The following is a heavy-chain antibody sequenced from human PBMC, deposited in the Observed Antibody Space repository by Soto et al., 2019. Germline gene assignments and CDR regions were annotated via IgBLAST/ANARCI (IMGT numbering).Heavy chain of an antibody. CDR2: IYNTGST. CDR1: DDSINSGDYY. CDR3: ARQGGAVDSGWFAP. V-gene: IGHV4-30-4*01. D-gene: IGHD3-10*01. J-gene: IGHJ5*02. Sequence: QVQLQESGPGLVRPSQTLSLTCSVSDDSINSGDYYWTWIRHPPGKGLEWIGYIYNTGSTYYNPSLKSRLTMSVDMSRKHFSRQLTSLTAADTAVYYFARQGGAVDSGWFAPWGQGTLVTVSS.